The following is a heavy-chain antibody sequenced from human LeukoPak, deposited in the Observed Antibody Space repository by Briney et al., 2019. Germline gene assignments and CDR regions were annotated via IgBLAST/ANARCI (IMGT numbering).Heavy chain of an antibody. CDR1: GFTFSSYA. D-gene: IGHD5-24*01. CDR2: ISRYGGST. V-gene: IGHV3-64*01. J-gene: IGHJ4*02. Sequence: GGSLRLSCAASGFTFSSYAMHWVRQAPGKGVEYVSAISRYGGSTSYANSVEGRFTISRDNSKNTLYRQVGSLRAEDTAVYYCARDPRGGWLQLPHYYFDYWGQGTLVTVSS. CDR3: ARDPRGGWLQLPHYYFDY.